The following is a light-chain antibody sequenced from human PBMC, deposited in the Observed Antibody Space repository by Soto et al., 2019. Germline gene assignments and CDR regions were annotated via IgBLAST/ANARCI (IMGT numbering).Light chain of an antibody. CDR1: RSVTSNY. CDR2: GAS. V-gene: IGKV3-20*01. Sequence: EIVLTQSPGTLSLSPGERATLSCRASRSVTSNYLGWYQQKPGQAPRLLIYGASSRATGIPDRFSGSGSGTDFTLTVSILEPEDFALYYCQQYASSPFTFGQGTKLEI. J-gene: IGKJ2*01. CDR3: QQYASSPFT.